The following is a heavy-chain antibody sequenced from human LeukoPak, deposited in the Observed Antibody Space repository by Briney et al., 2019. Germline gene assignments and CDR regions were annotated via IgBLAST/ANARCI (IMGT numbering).Heavy chain of an antibody. J-gene: IGHJ4*02. D-gene: IGHD3-22*01. CDR1: GFTFSSYA. CDR2: ISGRGGST. V-gene: IGHV3-23*01. CDR3: AKGLPHYYDSSGWWDY. Sequence: GGSLRLSCAASGFTFSSYAMSWVRQAPGKGLEWVSAISGRGGSTYYADSVKGRFTISRDNSKNTLYLQMNSLRAEDTAVYYCAKGLPHYYDSSGWWDYWGQGALVTVSS.